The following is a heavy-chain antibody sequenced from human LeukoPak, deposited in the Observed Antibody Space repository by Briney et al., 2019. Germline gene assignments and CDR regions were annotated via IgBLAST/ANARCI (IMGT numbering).Heavy chain of an antibody. J-gene: IGHJ4*02. CDR2: IYYSGST. CDR1: GGSISSYY. Sequence: PSETLSLTCTVSGGSISSYYWTWIRQPPGKGLEWIGYIYYSGSTNYNPSLKSRVTMSVDTSKNQFSLNLTSVTAADTAVYYCAGTVGGFDYWGQGTLVTVSS. CDR3: AGTVGGFDY. D-gene: IGHD4-23*01. V-gene: IGHV4-59*12.